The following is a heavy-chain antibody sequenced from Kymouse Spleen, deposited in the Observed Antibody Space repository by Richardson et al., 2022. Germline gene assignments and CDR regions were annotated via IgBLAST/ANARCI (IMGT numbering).Heavy chain of an antibody. D-gene: IGHD3-10*01. CDR2: IKSKTDGGTT. CDR3: TTDHVLLWFGELL*RKTT. CDR1: GFTFSNAW. Sequence: EVQLVESGGGLVKPGGSLRLSCAASGFTFSNAWMSWVRQAPGKGLEWVGRIKSKTDGGTTDYAAPVKGRFTISRDDSKNTLYLQMNSLKTEDTAVYYCTTDHVLLWFGELL*RKTTGAREPWSPSPQ. V-gene: IGHV3-15*01. J-gene: IGHJ4*02.